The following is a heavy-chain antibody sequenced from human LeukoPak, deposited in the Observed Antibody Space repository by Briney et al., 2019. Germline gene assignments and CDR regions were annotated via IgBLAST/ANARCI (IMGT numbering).Heavy chain of an antibody. Sequence: GESLQISCKGSGYIFTSYWIGWVRQLPGKGLEWMGIIYPGDSDTTDSPSFQGQVTISADKSISTAYLQWSSLKASDTAMYYCARRDSSGWYYYWGQGTLVTVSS. CDR3: ARRDSSGWYYY. D-gene: IGHD6-19*01. J-gene: IGHJ4*02. CDR2: IYPGDSDT. CDR1: GYIFTSYW. V-gene: IGHV5-51*01.